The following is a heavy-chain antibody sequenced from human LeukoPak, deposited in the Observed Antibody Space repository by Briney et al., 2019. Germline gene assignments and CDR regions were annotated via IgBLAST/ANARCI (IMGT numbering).Heavy chain of an antibody. Sequence: GGSLRLSCAASGFTFSSYAMSWVRQAPGKGLEWVSAISGSGGSTYYADSVKGRFTISRDNSKNTLYLQMNSLRAEDTAVYYCAKAGIAEAGRRAVWYFDYWGQGTLVTVSS. CDR2: ISGSGGST. V-gene: IGHV3-23*01. CDR3: AKAGIAEAGRRAVWYFDY. D-gene: IGHD6-13*01. J-gene: IGHJ4*02. CDR1: GFTFSSYA.